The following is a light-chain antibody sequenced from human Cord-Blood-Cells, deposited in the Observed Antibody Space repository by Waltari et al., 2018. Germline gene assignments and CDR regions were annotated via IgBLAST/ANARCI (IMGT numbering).Light chain of an antibody. J-gene: IGLJ3*02. CDR2: STN. V-gene: IGLV8-61*02. CDR1: SGSVSTSYY. Sequence: QTVVTQEPSFSVSPGGTVTLTCGLSSGSVSTSYYPSWYQQTPGQAPRTLIYSTNTRSSGVPDCFSCSILGNKAALTITGAQADDESDYYCVLYMGSGIWVFGGGTKLTVL. CDR3: VLYMGSGIWV.